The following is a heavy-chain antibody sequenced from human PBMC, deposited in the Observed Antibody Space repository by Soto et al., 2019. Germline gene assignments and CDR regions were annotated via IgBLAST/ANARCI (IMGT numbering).Heavy chain of an antibody. V-gene: IGHV1-2*04. CDR1: GYTFTGYY. J-gene: IGHJ6*02. D-gene: IGHD1-7*01. CDR3: ARGPSITGTDYYYGMDV. CDR2: INPNSGGA. Sequence: ASVKVSCKASGYTFTGYYMHWVRQAPGQGLEWMGGINPNSGGANYAQKFQGWVTMTRDKSTSTAYMELSRLRSADPAVYYCARGPSITGTDYYYGMDVWGQGTTVTVSS.